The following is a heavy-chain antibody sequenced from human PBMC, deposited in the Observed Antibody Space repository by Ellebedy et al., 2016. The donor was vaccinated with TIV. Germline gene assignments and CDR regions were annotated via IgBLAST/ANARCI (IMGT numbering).Heavy chain of an antibody. V-gene: IGHV3-23*01. CDR2: FSYGEAYP. CDR3: AKDYGDLVSTMTLTFDY. J-gene: IGHJ4*02. CDR1: GFPFSSSP. D-gene: IGHD5/OR15-5a*01. Sequence: GESLKISCVVSGFPFSSSPMSWVRQAPGKGLEWVSSFSYGEAYPHIADSVKGRFTISRDYSKNTLYLQMNSLRVEDTAVYHCAKDYGDLVSTMTLTFDYWGQGTLVTVSS.